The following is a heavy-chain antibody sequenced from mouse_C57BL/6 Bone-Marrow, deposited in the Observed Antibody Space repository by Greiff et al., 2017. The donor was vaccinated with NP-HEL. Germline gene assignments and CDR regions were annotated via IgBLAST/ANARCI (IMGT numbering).Heavy chain of an antibody. CDR1: GYTFTSYW. D-gene: IGHD3-2*02. CDR2: INPSNGGT. V-gene: IGHV1-53*01. CDR3: ARLRTAQATDYFDY. J-gene: IGHJ2*01. Sequence: QVQLQQSGTELVKPGASVKLSCKASGYTFTSYWMHWVKQRPGQGLEWIGNINPSNGGTNYNEKFKSKATLTVDKSSSTAYMQLSSLTSEDSAVYYCARLRTAQATDYFDYWGQGTTLTVSS.